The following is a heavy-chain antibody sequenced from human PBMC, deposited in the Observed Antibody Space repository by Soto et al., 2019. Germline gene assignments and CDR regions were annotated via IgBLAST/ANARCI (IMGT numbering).Heavy chain of an antibody. CDR1: GGSISSSSYY. CDR2: IYYSGST. V-gene: IGHV4-39*01. CDR3: ASMLGFFSGWRDYYFDY. D-gene: IGHD6-19*01. Sequence: QLQLQESGPGLVKPSETLSLTCTVSGGSISSSSYYWGWIRQPPGKGLEWVGSIYYSGSTYYNPSLKGRVTISGDTSKNQFSLKLSSVTAADTAVYYCASMLGFFSGWRDYYFDYWGQGTLVTVSS. J-gene: IGHJ4*02.